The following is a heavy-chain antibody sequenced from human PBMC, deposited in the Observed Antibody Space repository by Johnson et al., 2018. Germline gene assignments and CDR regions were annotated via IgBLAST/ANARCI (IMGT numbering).Heavy chain of an antibody. CDR1: GGTFSSYA. CDR3: ARDGRPATAIPRASWFDP. Sequence: QVQLQESGAEVKKPGFSVEVSCKASGGTFSSYAISWVRQAPGQGLEWMGGIIPIFGTAKYEQKVQGRGTITADEATRTAYMERSSLRSEDTAVYYCARDGRPATAIPRASWFDPWGQGTLVTVSS. CDR2: IIPIFGTA. V-gene: IGHV1-69*01. J-gene: IGHJ5*02. D-gene: IGHD2-2*02.